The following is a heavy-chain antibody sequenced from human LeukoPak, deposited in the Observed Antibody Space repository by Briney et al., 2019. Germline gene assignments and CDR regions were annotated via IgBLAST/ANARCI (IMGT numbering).Heavy chain of an antibody. Sequence: SETLSLTCTVSGGSISTYYWSWIRQPPGKGLEWLGYIYYTGSTNYNPSLKSRVTISADTSKNQFSLKVNSVTAADTAVYYCARIVRFGEFQFDYWGQETLVTVSS. CDR1: GGSISTYY. CDR3: ARIVRFGEFQFDY. CDR2: IYYTGST. V-gene: IGHV4-59*01. J-gene: IGHJ4*02. D-gene: IGHD3-10*01.